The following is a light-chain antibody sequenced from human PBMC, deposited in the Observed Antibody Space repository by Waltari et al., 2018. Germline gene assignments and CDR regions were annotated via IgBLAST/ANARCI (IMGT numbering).Light chain of an antibody. J-gene: IGKJ5*01. V-gene: IGKV3-11*01. CDR2: DTS. CDR3: QQRNNWR. Sequence: IVLTQSPVTLSLSPGERATLSCRASQDIGRFLAWYQQKPGQAPRLLIYDTSNRATGIPARFSGSGSGTDFTLTISSLEPEDFAVYYCQQRNNWRFGQGTRLEIK. CDR1: QDIGRF.